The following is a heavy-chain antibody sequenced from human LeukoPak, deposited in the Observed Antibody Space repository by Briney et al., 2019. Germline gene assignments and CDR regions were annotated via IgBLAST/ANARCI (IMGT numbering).Heavy chain of an antibody. V-gene: IGHV4-39*07. D-gene: IGHD5-18*01. J-gene: IGHJ6*04. Sequence: PSETLSLTCTVSGGSISSYYWSWIRQPPGKGLEWIGSIYYSGSTYYNPSLKSRVTISVDTSKNQFSLKLSSVTAADTAVYYCARESDSPSSVDVWGKGTTVTVSS. CDR3: ARESDSPSSVDV. CDR1: GGSISSYY. CDR2: IYYSGST.